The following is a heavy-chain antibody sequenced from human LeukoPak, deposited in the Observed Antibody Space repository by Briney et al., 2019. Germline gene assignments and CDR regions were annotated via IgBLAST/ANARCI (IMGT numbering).Heavy chain of an antibody. CDR3: AKAGTYYYDSSGYYSGYYFDY. CDR2: ISGSGGST. CDR1: GFTFSSYA. D-gene: IGHD3-22*01. Sequence: GGSLRLSCAASGFTFSSYAISWVRQAPGKGLEWVSAISGSGGSTYYADSVKGRFTISRDNSKNTLYLQMNSLRAEDTAVYYCAKAGTYYYDSSGYYSGYYFDYWGQGTLVTVSS. J-gene: IGHJ4*02. V-gene: IGHV3-23*01.